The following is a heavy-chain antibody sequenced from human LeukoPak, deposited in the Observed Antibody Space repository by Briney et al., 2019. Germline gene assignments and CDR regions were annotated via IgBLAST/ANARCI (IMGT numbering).Heavy chain of an antibody. V-gene: IGHV1-2*04. Sequence: ASVKVSCKASGYSFTGYYMHWVRQAPGQGLEWMGWINPNGGGTNYAQKFQGWATMTRDTSISTAYMEVSRLRSDDTAVYYCAREEQYGMDVWGQGTTVTVSS. J-gene: IGHJ6*02. D-gene: IGHD6-13*01. CDR1: GYSFTGYY. CDR3: AREEQYGMDV. CDR2: INPNGGGT.